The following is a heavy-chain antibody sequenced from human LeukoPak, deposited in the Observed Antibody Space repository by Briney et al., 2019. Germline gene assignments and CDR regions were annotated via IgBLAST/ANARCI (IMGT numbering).Heavy chain of an antibody. D-gene: IGHD2-2*01. Sequence: GGSLRLSCTASGFTFGTYWMTWVRQAPGKGLEWVANMKQDGSEKYYVDSVKGRFAISRDNAKNSLYLQMNSLRAEDTAVYYCARIYCSSTNCYRHFDYWGQGTLVTVSS. CDR2: MKQDGSEK. CDR1: GFTFGTYW. V-gene: IGHV3-7*01. J-gene: IGHJ4*02. CDR3: ARIYCSSTNCYRHFDY.